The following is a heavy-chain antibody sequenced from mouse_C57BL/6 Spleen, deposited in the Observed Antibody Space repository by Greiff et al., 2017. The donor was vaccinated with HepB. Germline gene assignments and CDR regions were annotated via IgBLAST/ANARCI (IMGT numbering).Heavy chain of an antibody. Sequence: QVQLQQPGAELVRPGSSVKLSCKASGYTFTSYWMDWVKQRPGQGLEWIGNIYPSDSETHYNQKFKDKATLTVDKSSSTAYMQLSSLTSEDSAVYDCAREGAYGRKGFAYWGQGTLVTVSA. CDR3: AREGAYGRKGFAY. D-gene: IGHD1-1*02. V-gene: IGHV1-61*01. J-gene: IGHJ3*01. CDR1: GYTFTSYW. CDR2: IYPSDSET.